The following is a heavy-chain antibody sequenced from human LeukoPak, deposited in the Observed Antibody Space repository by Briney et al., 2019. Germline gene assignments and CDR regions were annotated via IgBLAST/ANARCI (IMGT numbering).Heavy chain of an antibody. CDR2: IWYDGSNK. V-gene: IGHV3-33*08. J-gene: IGHJ6*01. Sequence: GGSLRLSCATSGFTFSSYGMQWVRQAPGKGLEWVAVIWYDGSNKYYADSVKGRFTISRDNSKNTLYLQMNSLRAEDTAVYYCARGLRGTDYYYYYGMDVWGKGTTVIGSS. CDR1: GFTFSSYG. CDR3: ARGLRGTDYYYYYGMDV. D-gene: IGHD2-21*01.